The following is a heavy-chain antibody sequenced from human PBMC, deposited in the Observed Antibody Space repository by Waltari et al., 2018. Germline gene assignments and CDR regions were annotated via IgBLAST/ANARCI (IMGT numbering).Heavy chain of an antibody. D-gene: IGHD5-12*01. Sequence: QVQLVQSGAEVKKPGASVKVSCKASGYTFTSYAMHWVRQAPGQRLEWMGWINAGNGNTKYSQKFQDRVTITRDTSASTAYMELSSLRSEDTAVYYCARRGHIVATFDYWGQGTLVTVSS. CDR2: INAGNGNT. J-gene: IGHJ4*02. CDR1: GYTFTSYA. V-gene: IGHV1-3*01. CDR3: ARRGHIVATFDY.